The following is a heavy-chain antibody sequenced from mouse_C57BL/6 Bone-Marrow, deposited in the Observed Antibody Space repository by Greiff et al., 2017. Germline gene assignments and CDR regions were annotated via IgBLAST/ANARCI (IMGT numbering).Heavy chain of an antibody. J-gene: IGHJ2*01. V-gene: IGHV14-4*01. CDR2: IDPENGDT. CDR1: GFNIKDDY. D-gene: IGHD1-1*01. Sequence: VQLQQSGAELVRPGASVKLSCTASGFNIKDDYMHWVKQRPEQGLEWIGWIDPENGDTEYASKFQGKATITAATSSNTAYLQLSSLTSEDTAVYYCTTGLRSYFDYWGQGTTLTVSS. CDR3: TTGLRSYFDY.